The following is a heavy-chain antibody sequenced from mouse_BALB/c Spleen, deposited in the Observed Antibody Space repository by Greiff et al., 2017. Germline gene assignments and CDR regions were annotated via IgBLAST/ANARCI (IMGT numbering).Heavy chain of an antibody. CDR1: GFNIKDYY. CDR3: ASPYGNYVDWYFDV. J-gene: IGHJ1*01. D-gene: IGHD2-10*02. V-gene: IGHV14-1*02. Sequence: LVESGAELVRPGALVKLSCKASGFNIKDYYMHWVKQRPEQGLEWIGWIDPENGNTIYDPKFQGKASITADTSSNTAYLQLSSLTSEDTAVYYCASPYGNYVDWYFDVWGAGTTVTVSS. CDR2: IDPENGNT.